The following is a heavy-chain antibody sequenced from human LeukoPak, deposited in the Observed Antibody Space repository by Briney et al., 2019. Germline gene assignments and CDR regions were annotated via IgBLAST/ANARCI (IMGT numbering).Heavy chain of an antibody. D-gene: IGHD6-19*01. J-gene: IGHJ4*02. V-gene: IGHV3-21*01. CDR3: AGEPVAGTAPR. CDR2: ISSRSTYI. CDR1: GFSFSDYS. Sequence: GGSLRLSCAASGFSFSDYSMNWVRQAPGKGLEWVSYISSRSTYIDHADSVKGRFTISRDNAKNSLYLQMHSLRAEDTAVYYCAGEPVAGTAPRWGQGTLVTVSS.